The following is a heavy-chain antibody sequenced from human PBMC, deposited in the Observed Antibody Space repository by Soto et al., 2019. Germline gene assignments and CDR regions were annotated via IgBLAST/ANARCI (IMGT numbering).Heavy chain of an antibody. V-gene: IGHV3-33*01. D-gene: IGHD6-13*01. CDR2: IWYDGSNK. J-gene: IGHJ4*02. CDR3: ARDLSSSWAFDY. CDR1: GCTFSSYV. Sequence: GGSMRLSCAASGCTFSSYVMHWVRQAPGKGLEWVAVIWYDGSNKYYADSVKGRFTISRDNSKNTLYLQMNSLRAEDTAAYYCARDLSSSWAFDYWGQGTLVTVSS.